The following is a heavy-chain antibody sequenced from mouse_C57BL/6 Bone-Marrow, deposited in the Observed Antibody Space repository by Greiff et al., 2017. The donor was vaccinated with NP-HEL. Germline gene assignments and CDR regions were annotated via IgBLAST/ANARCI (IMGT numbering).Heavy chain of an antibody. CDR3: AVYYGSSWAY. J-gene: IGHJ3*01. CDR1: GYTFTSYG. D-gene: IGHD1-1*01. Sequence: LVESGAELARPGASVKLSCKASGYTFTSYGISWVKQRTGQGLEWIGEIYPRSGSTYYNEKFKGKATLTADKSSSTAYMELRSLTSEDSAVYFCAVYYGSSWAYWGQGTLVTVSA. V-gene: IGHV1-81*01. CDR2: IYPRSGST.